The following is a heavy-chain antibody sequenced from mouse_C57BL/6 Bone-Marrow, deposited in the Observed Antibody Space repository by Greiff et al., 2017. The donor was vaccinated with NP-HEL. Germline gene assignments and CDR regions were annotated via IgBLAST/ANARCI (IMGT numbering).Heavy chain of an antibody. CDR1: GYTFTSYW. Sequence: QVQLQQPGAELVRPGTSVKLSCKASGYTFTSYWMHWVKQRPGQGLEWIGVIDPSDSYTNSNQKFKGKATLTVDTSSSTAYMQLSSLTSEDSAVYYCARSPLYYYGSSYLYWYFDVWGTGTTVTVSS. J-gene: IGHJ1*03. V-gene: IGHV1-59*01. CDR2: IDPSDSYT. CDR3: ARSPLYYYGSSYLYWYFDV. D-gene: IGHD1-1*01.